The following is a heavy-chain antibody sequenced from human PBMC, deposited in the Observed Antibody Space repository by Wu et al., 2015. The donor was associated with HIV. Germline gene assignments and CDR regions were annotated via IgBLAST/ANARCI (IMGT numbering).Heavy chain of an antibody. V-gene: IGHV1-18*01. Sequence: QVQLVQSGAEVKKPGASVKVSCKASGYSFSYYGINWVRQAPGQGLEWMGWISIYKGHTKYVQNLQDRVTLTTDTSTNTVYMELRSLRSDDTAVYYCARDGGRFGELLPPHWYFDYWGQGTLVTVSS. D-gene: IGHD3-10*01. J-gene: IGHJ4*02. CDR1: GYSFSYYG. CDR2: ISIYKGHT. CDR3: ARDGGRFGELLPPHWYFDY.